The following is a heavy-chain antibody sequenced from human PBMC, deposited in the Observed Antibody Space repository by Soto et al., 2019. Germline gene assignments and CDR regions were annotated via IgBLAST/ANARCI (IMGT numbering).Heavy chain of an antibody. D-gene: IGHD2-15*01. Sequence: QVQLQESGPGLVKPSQTLSLTCTVSGGSISSGGYYWSWIRQHPGKGLEWIGYIYYSGSTYYNPSLKSRVTISVETSKNQFSLKLSSVTAADTAVYYCARDGLGYCSGGGCYGEIYYYYGMDVWGQGTTVTVSS. CDR2: IYYSGST. CDR1: GGSISSGGYY. CDR3: ARDGLGYCSGGGCYGEIYYYYGMDV. V-gene: IGHV4-31*03. J-gene: IGHJ6*02.